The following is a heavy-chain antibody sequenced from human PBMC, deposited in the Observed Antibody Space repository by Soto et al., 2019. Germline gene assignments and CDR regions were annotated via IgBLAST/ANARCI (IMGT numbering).Heavy chain of an antibody. CDR2: IYHSVTT. Sequence: PSETLSLTCAVSGDSISSGYHWAWIRQPPGKGLEWIASIYHSVTTYYNPSLKSRVTISVDTSKNQFSLRLTSVTAADSAMYYCARPDSVGNYPYWGQPILLTGSS. CDR1: GDSISSGYH. V-gene: IGHV4-38-2*01. J-gene: IGHJ1*01. D-gene: IGHD2-15*01. CDR3: ARPDSVGNYPY.